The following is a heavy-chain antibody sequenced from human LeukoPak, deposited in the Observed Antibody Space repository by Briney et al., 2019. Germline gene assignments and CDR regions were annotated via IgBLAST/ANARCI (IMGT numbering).Heavy chain of an antibody. CDR1: GGSISSYY. Sequence: SETLSLTCTVSGGSISSYYWSWIRQPPGKGLGWIGYIYYSGSTNYNPSLKSRVTISVDTSKNQFSLKLSSVTAADTAVYYCARQGVATAGGAFDIWGQGTMVTVSS. V-gene: IGHV4-59*01. CDR2: IYYSGST. CDR3: ARQGVATAGGAFDI. D-gene: IGHD5-12*01. J-gene: IGHJ3*02.